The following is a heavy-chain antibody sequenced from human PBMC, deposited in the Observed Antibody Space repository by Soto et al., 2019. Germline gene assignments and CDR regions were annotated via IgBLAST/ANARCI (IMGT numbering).Heavy chain of an antibody. D-gene: IGHD4-4*01. Sequence: PGGSLRLSCAASGFTFSSYGMHWVRQAPGKGLERVAVISYDGSNKYYADSVKGRFTISRDNSKNTLYLQMNSLRAEDTAVYYCGTAYTVTPALEYYYYGMDFWGQGTNVTVSS. J-gene: IGHJ6*02. CDR1: GFTFSSYG. CDR2: ISYDGSNK. V-gene: IGHV3-30*03. CDR3: GTAYTVTPALEYYYYGMDF.